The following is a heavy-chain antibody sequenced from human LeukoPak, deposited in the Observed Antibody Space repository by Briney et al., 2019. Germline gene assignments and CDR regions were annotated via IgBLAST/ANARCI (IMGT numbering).Heavy chain of an antibody. CDR1: GFTFRSYT. Sequence: GGSLRLSCTGSGFTFRSYTILWFREAPGKRLEWVSSISSGGTFVYYADSVTGRFTISRDNAGKFLYLQMDSLRTEDTGVYYCATLGCAGENCPRAGRALGVYWGQGTLVTVSS. CDR3: ATLGCAGENCPRAGRALGVY. J-gene: IGHJ4*02. CDR2: ISSGGTFV. V-gene: IGHV3-21*01. D-gene: IGHD2-21*01.